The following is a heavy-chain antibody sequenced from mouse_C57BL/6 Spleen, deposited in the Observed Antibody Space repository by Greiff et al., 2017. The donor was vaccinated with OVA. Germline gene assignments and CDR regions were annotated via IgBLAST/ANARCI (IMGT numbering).Heavy chain of an antibody. D-gene: IGHD1-1*01. CDR3: VRADYGSSYWYFDV. CDR2: IRSRSSNYAT. V-gene: IGHV10-3*01. CDR1: GFTFNTYA. Sequence: EVMLVESGGGLVQPKGSLKLSCAASGFTFNTYAMHWVRQAPGKGLEWVARIRSRSSNYATYYADSVKDRFTISRDDSQSMLYLQMNNLKTEDTAMYYCVRADYGSSYWYFDVWGTGTTVTVSS. J-gene: IGHJ1*03.